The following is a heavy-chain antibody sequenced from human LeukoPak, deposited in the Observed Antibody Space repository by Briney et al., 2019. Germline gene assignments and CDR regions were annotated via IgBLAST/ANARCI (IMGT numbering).Heavy chain of an antibody. D-gene: IGHD3-16*01. Sequence: PSETLSLTCTVSGGSISSSSYYWGWIRQPPGKGLEWIGSIYYSGSTYYNPSLKSRVTISVDTSKNQFSLKLSSVTAADTAVYYCALGDYGDAFDIWGQGTMVTVSS. CDR1: GGSISSSSYY. CDR2: IYYSGST. J-gene: IGHJ3*02. CDR3: ALGDYGDAFDI. V-gene: IGHV4-39*01.